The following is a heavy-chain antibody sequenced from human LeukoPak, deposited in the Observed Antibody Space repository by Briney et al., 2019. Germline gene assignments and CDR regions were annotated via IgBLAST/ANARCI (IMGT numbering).Heavy chain of an antibody. CDR3: AKDPIRSYGGKEIYSFDY. D-gene: IGHD4-23*01. Sequence: GGSLRLSCAASGFTFSSYWMSWVRQAPGKGLEWVANIKQDGSEKYYVDSVKGRFTISRDNAKNSLYLQMNSLRAEDTAVYYCAKDPIRSYGGKEIYSFDYWGQGTLVTVSS. CDR1: GFTFSSYW. J-gene: IGHJ4*02. CDR2: IKQDGSEK. V-gene: IGHV3-7*01.